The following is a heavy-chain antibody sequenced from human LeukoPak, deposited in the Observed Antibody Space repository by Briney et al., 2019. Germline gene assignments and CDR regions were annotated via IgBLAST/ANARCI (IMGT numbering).Heavy chain of an antibody. V-gene: IGHV1-69*05. CDR3: ARQDIAAAGTDY. J-gene: IGHJ4*02. CDR1: GYTFTSYD. CDR2: IIPIFGTA. Sequence: ASVKVSCKASGYTFTSYDINWVRQATGQGLEWMGGIIPIFGTANYAQKFQGRVTITTDESTSTAYMELSSLRSEDTAVYYCARQDIAAAGTDYWGQGTLVTVSS. D-gene: IGHD6-13*01.